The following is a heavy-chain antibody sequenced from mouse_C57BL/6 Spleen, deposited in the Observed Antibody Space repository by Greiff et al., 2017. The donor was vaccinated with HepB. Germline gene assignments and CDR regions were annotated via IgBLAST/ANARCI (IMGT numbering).Heavy chain of an antibody. CDR3: ARYDYDEGYFDY. Sequence: EVKLQESGGDLVKPGGSLKLSCAASGFTFSSYGMSWVRQTPDKRLEWVATISSGGSYTYYPDSVKGRFTISRDNAKNTLYLQMSSLKSEDTAMYYCARYDYDEGYFDYWGQGTTLTVYS. D-gene: IGHD2-4*01. CDR1: GFTFSSYG. J-gene: IGHJ2*01. V-gene: IGHV5-6*01. CDR2: ISSGGSYT.